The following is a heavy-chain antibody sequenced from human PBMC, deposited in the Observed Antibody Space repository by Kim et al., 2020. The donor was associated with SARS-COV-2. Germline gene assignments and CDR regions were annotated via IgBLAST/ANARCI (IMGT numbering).Heavy chain of an antibody. V-gene: IGHV3-11*01. CDR3: ARELGGVVPAAIRYYYGMDV. D-gene: IGHD2-2*01. J-gene: IGHJ6*02. CDR1: GFTFSDYY. Sequence: GGSLRLSCAASGFTFSDYYMSWIRQAPGKGLEWVSYISSSGSTIYYADSVKGRFTISRDNAKNSLYLQMNSLRAEDTAVYYCARELGGVVPAAIRYYYGMDVWGQGTTVTVSS. CDR2: ISSSGSTI.